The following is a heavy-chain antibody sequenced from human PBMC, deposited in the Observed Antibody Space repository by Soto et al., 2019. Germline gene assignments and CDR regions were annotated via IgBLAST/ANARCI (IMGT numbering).Heavy chain of an antibody. J-gene: IGHJ4*02. CDR3: AGAYAGITPGDY. V-gene: IGHV3-30-3*01. Sequence: QVQLVESGGGVVQPGRSLRLSCAASGFTFSSDAMHWVRQALGKGLEWVAVISYDGSKKYYADSVKGRFTISRDNSKNTLYLQMNSLRAEDTAVYYCAGAYAGITPGDYWGQGTLVTVSS. D-gene: IGHD1-20*01. CDR1: GFTFSSDA. CDR2: ISYDGSKK.